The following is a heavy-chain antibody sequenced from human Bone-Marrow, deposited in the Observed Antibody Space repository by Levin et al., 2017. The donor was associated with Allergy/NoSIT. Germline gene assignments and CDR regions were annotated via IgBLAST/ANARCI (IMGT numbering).Heavy chain of an antibody. CDR3: TTESNIVVVPAAQKYYYYYYYMDV. J-gene: IGHJ6*03. CDR1: GFTFSNAW. V-gene: IGHV3-15*01. Sequence: PGGSLRLSCAASGFTFSNAWMSWVRQAPGKGLEWVGRIKSKTDGGTTDYAAPVKGRFTISRDDSKNTLYLQMNSLKTEDTAVYYCTTESNIVVVPAAQKYYYYYYYMDVWGKGTTVTVSS. CDR2: IKSKTDGGTT. D-gene: IGHD2-2*01.